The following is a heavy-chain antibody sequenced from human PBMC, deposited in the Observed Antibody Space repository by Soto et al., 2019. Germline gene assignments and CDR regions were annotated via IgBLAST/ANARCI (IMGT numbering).Heavy chain of an antibody. CDR3: ARASTVVTPSPGY. D-gene: IGHD4-17*01. CDR1: GYTFTSYD. J-gene: IGHJ4*02. CDR2: MNPNSGNT. Sequence: QVQLVQSGAEVKKPGASVKVSCKASGYTFTSYDINWVRQATGQGLEWMGWMNPNSGNTGYAQKFQVRVTMTRNTSISTAYMELSSVRSEDTDVYYCARASTVVTPSPGYWGQGTLVTVSS. V-gene: IGHV1-8*01.